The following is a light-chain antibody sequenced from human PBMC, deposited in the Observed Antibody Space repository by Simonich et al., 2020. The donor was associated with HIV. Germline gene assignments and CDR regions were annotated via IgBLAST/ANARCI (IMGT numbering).Light chain of an antibody. V-gene: IGKV2-30*02. CDR1: QSRVHSDGTHY. Sequence: DIVMTQSPLSLPVTLGQPASISCRSSQSRVHSDGTHYLGWVQQRPGQSPRRLIYRVSNRDSGVPDRFSGSGSGTDFTLKISRVEAEDVGVYYCMQGTHWPWTFGQGTKVEIK. CDR2: RVS. CDR3: MQGTHWPWT. J-gene: IGKJ1*01.